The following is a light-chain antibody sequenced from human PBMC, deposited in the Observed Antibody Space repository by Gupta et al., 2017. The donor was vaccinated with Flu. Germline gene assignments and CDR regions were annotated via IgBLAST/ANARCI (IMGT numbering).Light chain of an antibody. J-gene: IGLJ2*01. CDR2: RNN. V-gene: IGLV1-47*01. Sequence: SVLTQPPSASGTPGPRVTISCSGSSSNIGSNYVFWYQQLPGTAPNLLIYRNNKRPSGVPDRFSGSKSGTSAALAISGLRSEEEADYYCEAWDDSLSGHVVFGGGTKLTVL. CDR1: SSNIGSNY. CDR3: EAWDDSLSGHVV.